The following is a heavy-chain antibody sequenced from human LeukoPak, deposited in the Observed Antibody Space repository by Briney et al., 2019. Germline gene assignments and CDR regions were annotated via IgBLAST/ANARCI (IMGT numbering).Heavy chain of an antibody. Sequence: SETLSLTCAVYGGSFSGYYWGWIRQPPGKGLECIGSISYSGSTYYNPSLKSRVTISVDTSKNQFSLKLSSVTAADTAVYYCARDIGRRYYYYMDVWGKGTTVTISS. CDR2: ISYSGST. D-gene: IGHD6-6*01. V-gene: IGHV4-34*01. J-gene: IGHJ6*03. CDR3: ARDIGRRYYYYMDV. CDR1: GGSFSGYY.